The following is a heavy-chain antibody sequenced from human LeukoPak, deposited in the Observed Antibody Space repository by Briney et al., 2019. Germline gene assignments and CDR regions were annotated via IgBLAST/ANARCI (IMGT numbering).Heavy chain of an antibody. CDR1: GFTFSSYG. CDR2: ISYDGSNK. Sequence: PGRSLRLSCAASGFTFSSYGMHWVRQAPGKGLEWVAVISYDGSNKYYADSVKGRFTISRDNSKNTLYLQMNSLRAEDTAVYYCANYYYDRSGYKNWGQGTLVTVSS. V-gene: IGHV3-30*18. CDR3: ANYYYDRSGYKN. J-gene: IGHJ4*02. D-gene: IGHD3-22*01.